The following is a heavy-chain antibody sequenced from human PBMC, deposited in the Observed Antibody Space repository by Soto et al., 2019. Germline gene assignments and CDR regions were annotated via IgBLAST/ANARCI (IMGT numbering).Heavy chain of an antibody. V-gene: IGHV4-59*01. Sequence: QVQLQESGPGLVKPSETLSLTCTVSGGSISSYYWSWIRQPPGKGLEWIGYIYYSGSTNYNPSLKSRVTISVDTSKNQFSLKLSSVTAADTAVYYCARGVTYYDFWSGYQNYYYYYMDVWGKGTTVTVSS. J-gene: IGHJ6*03. CDR3: ARGVTYYDFWSGYQNYYYYYMDV. D-gene: IGHD3-3*01. CDR1: GGSISSYY. CDR2: IYYSGST.